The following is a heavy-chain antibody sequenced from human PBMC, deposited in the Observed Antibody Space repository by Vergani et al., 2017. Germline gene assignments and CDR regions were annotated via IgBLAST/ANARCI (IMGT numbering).Heavy chain of an antibody. CDR3: AREGPAAIGGHWFDP. CDR2: IYTSGST. V-gene: IGHV4-4*07. CDR1: GGSISSYY. J-gene: IGHJ5*02. Sequence: QVQLQESGPGLVKPSEPLSLTCTVSGGSISSYYWSWIRQPAGKGLEWIGRIYTSGSTNYNPSLKSRVTMSVDTSKNQFSLKLSSVTAADTAVYYCAREGPAAIGGHWFDPWGQGTLVTVSS. D-gene: IGHD2-2*02.